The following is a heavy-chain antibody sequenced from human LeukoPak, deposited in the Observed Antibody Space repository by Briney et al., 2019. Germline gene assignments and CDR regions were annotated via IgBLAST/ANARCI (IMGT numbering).Heavy chain of an antibody. D-gene: IGHD2-15*01. Sequence: SVTVSCKASGGTFSSYAISWVRQAPGQGLEWMGGIIPIFGTANYAQKFQGRVTITADESTSTAYMELSSLRSEDTAVYYCARGRAVAATGTFDYWGQGTLVTVSS. J-gene: IGHJ4*02. CDR3: ARGRAVAATGTFDY. V-gene: IGHV1-69*13. CDR2: IIPIFGTA. CDR1: GGTFSSYA.